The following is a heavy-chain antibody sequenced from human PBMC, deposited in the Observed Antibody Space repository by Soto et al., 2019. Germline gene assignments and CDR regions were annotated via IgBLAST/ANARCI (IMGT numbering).Heavy chain of an antibody. Sequence: QVQLVQSGAEVKKTGSSVKVSCKASGGTFSNYPISWVRQAPGQGLEWMGGIIPIFGTVNYAQKFQGRVTITADESTSTAYMELSSLRSEDTVVYYCARGNHRWLQLWYFDLWGRGTLVTVSS. CDR1: GGTFSNYP. J-gene: IGHJ2*01. D-gene: IGHD5-12*01. V-gene: IGHV1-69*12. CDR3: ARGNHRWLQLWYFDL. CDR2: IIPIFGTV.